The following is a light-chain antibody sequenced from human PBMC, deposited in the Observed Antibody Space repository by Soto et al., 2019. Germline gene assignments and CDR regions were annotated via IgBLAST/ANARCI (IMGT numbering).Light chain of an antibody. J-gene: IGLJ1*01. CDR1: SSNIGADYD. V-gene: IGLV1-40*01. CDR3: QSYDSSLSGCV. CDR2: ANN. Sequence: QSVLTQPPSVSGAPGQRVTISCTGSSSNIGADYDVHWYQHLPGTAPKLLISANNIRPSGVPDRFSGSKSGTSASLAIAGLQAEDEADYYCQSYDSSLSGCVFGTGTKVTV.